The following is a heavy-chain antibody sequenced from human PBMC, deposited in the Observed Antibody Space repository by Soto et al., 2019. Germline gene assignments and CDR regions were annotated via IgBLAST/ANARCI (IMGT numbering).Heavy chain of an antibody. CDR1: GFSLSSPAVG. J-gene: IGHJ4*02. CDR2: IYWDDDN. Sequence: QITLKESGPTLVKPTQTLSLTGTFSGFSLSSPAVGVNWIRQPPGKALEWLALIYWDDDNHYSPSLKSRLTINKDTSKNQVVLPMTDMDPVDTATYFCAHGSGWLSDYWSQGTLVTVSS. CDR3: AHGSGWLSDY. D-gene: IGHD6-19*01. V-gene: IGHV2-5*02.